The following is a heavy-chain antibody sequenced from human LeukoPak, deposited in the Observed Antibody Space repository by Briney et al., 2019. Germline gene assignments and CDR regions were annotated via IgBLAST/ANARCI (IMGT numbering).Heavy chain of an antibody. Sequence: GGSLRLSCAASGFTFGSYSMNWVRQAPGKGLEWVSYISRTNSTIYYADSVKGRFTISRDNAKNSLYLQMNSLRAEDTAVYYCAKVSGYSSGWYVYWGQGTLVTVSS. CDR2: ISRTNSTI. CDR3: AKVSGYSSGWYVY. D-gene: IGHD6-19*01. V-gene: IGHV3-48*01. CDR1: GFTFGSYS. J-gene: IGHJ4*02.